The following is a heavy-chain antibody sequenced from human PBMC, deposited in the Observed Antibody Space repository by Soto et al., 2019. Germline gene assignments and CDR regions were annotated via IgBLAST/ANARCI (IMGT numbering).Heavy chain of an antibody. CDR3: AKEAGNTVVTRVIDY. D-gene: IGHD2-21*02. CDR1: GFTFSSYA. V-gene: IGHV3-23*01. CDR2: ISGSGAST. J-gene: IGHJ4*02. Sequence: GGSLRLSCVVSGFTFSSYAMNWVRQAPGKGLEWVSVISGSGASTYYADSVKGRVTISRDNSKNTLFLQMNSLRAEDTAVYYCAKEAGNTVVTRVIDYWGQGTLVTVSS.